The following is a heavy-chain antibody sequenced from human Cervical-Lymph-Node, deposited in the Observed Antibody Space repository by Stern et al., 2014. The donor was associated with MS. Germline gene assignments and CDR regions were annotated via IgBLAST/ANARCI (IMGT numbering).Heavy chain of an antibody. J-gene: IGHJ6*02. Sequence: QVQLQQLGAGLLKPSETLSLTCDVHGASVTDYYWSWVRQSPEKGLEWIGEIKHGGTTNYSPSLTGRVTMSVDTSNNQISLRLSSVTAADTAVYYCARERWARVVSRYYNYGLDVWGQGTTVTVSS. V-gene: IGHV4-34*01. D-gene: IGHD1-26*01. CDR1: GASVTDYY. CDR3: ARERWARVVSRYYNYGLDV. CDR2: IKHGGTT.